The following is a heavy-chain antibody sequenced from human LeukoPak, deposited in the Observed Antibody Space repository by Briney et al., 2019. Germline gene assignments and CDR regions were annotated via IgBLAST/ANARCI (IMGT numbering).Heavy chain of an antibody. J-gene: IGHJ4*02. CDR1: GFTFRNYD. V-gene: IGHV3-30*02. D-gene: IGHD3-10*01. CDR2: IRYDGSTN. CDR3: AKAIARGADY. Sequence: GGSLRLSCAASGFTFRNYDMHWVRQPPGKGLEWVAFIRYDGSTNYYAESVKGRFTISRDNSKNTMYLQIDSLRVEDTAVYHCAKAIARGADYWGQGTLVTVSS.